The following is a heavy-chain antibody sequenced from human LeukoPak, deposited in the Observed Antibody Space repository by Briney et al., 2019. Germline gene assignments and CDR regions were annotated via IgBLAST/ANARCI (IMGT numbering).Heavy chain of an antibody. J-gene: IGHJ6*02. V-gene: IGHV4-4*07. CDR1: GGSISSYY. D-gene: IGHD5-18*01. Sequence: SETLSLTCTVSGGSISSYYWSWIRQPAGKGLEWIGRIYTSGSTNYNPSLKSRVTMSVDTSKNQFSLKLSSVTAAHAAVYYCARALSGYSYGSYYYYGMDVWGQGTTVTVSS. CDR3: ARALSGYSYGSYYYYGMDV. CDR2: IYTSGST.